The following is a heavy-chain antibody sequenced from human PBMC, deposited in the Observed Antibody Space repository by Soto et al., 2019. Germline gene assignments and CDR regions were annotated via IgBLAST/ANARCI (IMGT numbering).Heavy chain of an antibody. CDR1: CGSFIGYY. CDR3: ATRITVFGLLIPPFDP. J-gene: IGHJ5*02. Sequence: SETLSRTCAGYCGSFIGYYWSWIRQPPGKGLEWIGEINHSGITNYNRSLKSRVTISVDTSKNQFSLRLSSVTAADTAIYYCATRITVFGLLIPPFDPWGQGTQVTVSS. D-gene: IGHD3-3*01. CDR2: INHSGIT. V-gene: IGHV4-34*01.